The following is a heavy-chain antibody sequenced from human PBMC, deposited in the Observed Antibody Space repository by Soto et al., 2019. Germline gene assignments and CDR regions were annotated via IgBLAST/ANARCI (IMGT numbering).Heavy chain of an antibody. J-gene: IGHJ6*02. CDR3: ARMASFYCSGGSCYPTYGMDV. CDR1: GFTFSSYA. V-gene: IGHV3-30-3*01. Sequence: QVQLVESGGGVVQPGRSLRLSCAASGFTFSSYAMHSVRQSPGKGLEWVAVISYDGSNKYYADSVKGRFTISRDNSKNTLYLQMNSLRAEDTAVYYCARMASFYCSGGSCYPTYGMDVWGQGTTVTVSS. CDR2: ISYDGSNK. D-gene: IGHD2-15*01.